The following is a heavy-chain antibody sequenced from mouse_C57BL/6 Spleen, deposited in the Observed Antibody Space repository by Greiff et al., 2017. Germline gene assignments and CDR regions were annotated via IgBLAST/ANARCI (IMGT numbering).Heavy chain of an antibody. Sequence: VQLQQSGPELVKPGASVKMSCKASGYTFTDYYMHWVKQKPGKGLEWIGEIYPGSGNTYYNEKFKGKATLTADTSSSTAYMQLSSLTSEDSAVYFCARRPYWGQGTTLTVSS. J-gene: IGHJ2*01. CDR2: YPGSGNTY. V-gene: IGHV1-83*01. CDR3: RRPY. CDR1: YTFTDYYM.